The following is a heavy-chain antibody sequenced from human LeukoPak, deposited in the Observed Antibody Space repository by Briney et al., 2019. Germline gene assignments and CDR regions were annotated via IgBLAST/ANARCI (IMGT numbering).Heavy chain of an antibody. CDR2: IYYSGST. V-gene: IGHV4-59*12. CDR3: ARRLLWFGELFYWFDP. Sequence: KPSETLSLTCTVSGGSISSYYWSWIRQPPGKGLEWIGYIYYSGSTNYNPSLKSRVTISVDTSKNQFSLKLSSVTAADTAVYYCARRLLWFGELFYWFDPWGQGTLVTVSS. D-gene: IGHD3-10*01. J-gene: IGHJ5*02. CDR1: GGSISSYY.